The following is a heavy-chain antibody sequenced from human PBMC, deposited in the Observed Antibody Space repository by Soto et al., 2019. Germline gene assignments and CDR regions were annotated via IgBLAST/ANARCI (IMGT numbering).Heavy chain of an antibody. J-gene: IGHJ5*02. V-gene: IGHV1-69*06. CDR2: IIPIFGTA. CDR3: AREAASPPYNWFDP. CDR1: GGTFSSYA. Sequence: GASVKVSCKASGGTFSSYAISWVRQAPGQGLEWMGGIIPIFGTANYAQKFQGRVTITADKSTRTAYMELSSLRSEDTAAYYCAREAASPPYNWFDPWGQGTLVTVSS. D-gene: IGHD6-6*01.